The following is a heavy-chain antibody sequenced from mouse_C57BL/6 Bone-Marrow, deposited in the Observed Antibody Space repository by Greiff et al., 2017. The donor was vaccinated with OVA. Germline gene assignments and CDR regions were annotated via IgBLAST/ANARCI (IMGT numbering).Heavy chain of an antibody. CDR1: GFNIKDDY. Sequence: VQLKESGAELVRPGASVKLSCTASGFNIKDDYMHWVKQRPEQGLEWIGWIDPENGDTEYASKFQGKATITADTSSNTAYLQLSSLTSEDTAVYYCTNWVPYYAMDYWGQGTSVTVSS. CDR3: TNWVPYYAMDY. J-gene: IGHJ4*01. V-gene: IGHV14-4*01. CDR2: IDPENGDT. D-gene: IGHD4-1*01.